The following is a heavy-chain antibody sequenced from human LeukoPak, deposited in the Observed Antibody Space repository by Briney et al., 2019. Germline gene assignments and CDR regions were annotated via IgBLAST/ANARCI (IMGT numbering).Heavy chain of an antibody. CDR2: IIPIFGTA. J-gene: IGHJ4*02. D-gene: IGHD2-2*01. V-gene: IGHV1-69*05. CDR1: GGTLSSYA. CDR3: AREGMWGSSGSTSSLASDY. Sequence: GASVKVPCKASGGTLSSYAIIWVPQAPGQGLEWMERIIPIFGTANYAQKFQGRVTITTDESASTAYMELSSLRSEDTALYYCAREGMWGSSGSTSSLASDYWGQGTLVTVSS.